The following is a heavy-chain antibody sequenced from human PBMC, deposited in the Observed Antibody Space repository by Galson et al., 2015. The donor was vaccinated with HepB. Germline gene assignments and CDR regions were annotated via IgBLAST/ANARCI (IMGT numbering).Heavy chain of an antibody. V-gene: IGHV3-66*01. CDR2: IYSGGTT. J-gene: IGHJ4*02. CDR1: GFTVSSNY. D-gene: IGHD6-19*01. Sequence: SLRLSCAASGFTVSSNYMSWVRQTPGRGLEWVSVIYSGGTTYYADSVKDRFTMSRDNSKNTLYLQMNSLRAEDTAVYYCATAEYPSGWLDSWGQGTLVTVSS. CDR3: ATAEYPSGWLDS.